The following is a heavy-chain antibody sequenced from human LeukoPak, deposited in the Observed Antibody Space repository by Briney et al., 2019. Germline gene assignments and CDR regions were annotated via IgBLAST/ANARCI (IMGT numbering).Heavy chain of an antibody. Sequence: SETLSLTCTVSGYSISSGYYWGWIRQPPGKGLEWIGSIYHSGSTYYNPSLKSRVTISVDTSKNQFSLKLSSVTAADTAVYYCAREDGDYPIDYWGQGTLVTVSS. CDR2: IYHSGST. CDR3: AREDGDYPIDY. CDR1: GYSISSGYY. V-gene: IGHV4-38-2*02. D-gene: IGHD4-17*01. J-gene: IGHJ4*02.